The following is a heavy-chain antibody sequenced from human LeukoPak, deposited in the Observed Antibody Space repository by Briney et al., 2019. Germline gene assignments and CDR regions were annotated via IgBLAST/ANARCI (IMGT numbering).Heavy chain of an antibody. D-gene: IGHD4/OR15-4a*01. V-gene: IGHV3-23*01. CDR3: ARDPGAFPYFFDS. Sequence: GGSLRLSCSASGFTFNNYALTWVRQTPGKGLECVSAISGGGVSPYYADSVRGRFTISRDNSKNTLYLQMNSLRVEDTAVYFCARDPGAFPYFFDSWGQGTLVTVSS. J-gene: IGHJ4*02. CDR2: ISGGGVSP. CDR1: GFTFNNYA.